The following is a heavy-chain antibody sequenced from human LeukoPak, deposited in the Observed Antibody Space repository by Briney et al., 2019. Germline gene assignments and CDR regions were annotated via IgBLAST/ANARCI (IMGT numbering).Heavy chain of an antibody. Sequence: PSETLSLTCAISGGSISSSNWWSWVRQPPGKGLEWIGEIYHSGSTNYNPSLKSRVTISADTSKNQFSLKLSSVTAADTAVYYCARVLGYDSSGYYLGTPDYWGQGTLVTVSS. V-gene: IGHV4-4*02. CDR2: IYHSGST. D-gene: IGHD3-22*01. CDR1: GGSISSSNW. J-gene: IGHJ4*02. CDR3: ARVLGYDSSGYYLGTPDY.